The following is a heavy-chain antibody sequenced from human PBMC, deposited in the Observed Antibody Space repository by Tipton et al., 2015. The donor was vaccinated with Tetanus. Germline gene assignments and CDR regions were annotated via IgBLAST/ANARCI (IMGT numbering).Heavy chain of an antibody. V-gene: IGHV4-39*01. Sequence: TLSLTCTVSGGSISSSSYYWGWIRQPPGKGLEWIGSIYYSGSTYYNPSLRSRVTISVDTSKNQFSLELSSVTAADTAVYYCAGGYCSSTGCYQFDHWGQGTLVTVSP. J-gene: IGHJ4*02. CDR3: AGGYCSSTGCYQFDH. CDR1: GGSISSSSYY. CDR2: IYYSGST. D-gene: IGHD2-2*01.